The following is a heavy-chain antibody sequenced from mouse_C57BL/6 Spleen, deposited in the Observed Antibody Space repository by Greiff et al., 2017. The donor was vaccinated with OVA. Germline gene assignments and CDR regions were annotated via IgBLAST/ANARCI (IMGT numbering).Heavy chain of an antibody. V-gene: IGHV1-50*01. CDR2: IDPSDSYT. J-gene: IGHJ4*01. Sequence: QVQLQQPGAELVKPGASVKLSCKASGYTFTSYWMQWVKQRPGQGLEWIGEIDPSDSYTNYNQKFKGKATLTVDTSSSTAYMQLSSLTSEDSAVYYCGSLGNYAMDDWGQGTSVTVSS. D-gene: IGHD1-2*01. CDR1: GYTFTSYW. CDR3: GSLGNYAMDD.